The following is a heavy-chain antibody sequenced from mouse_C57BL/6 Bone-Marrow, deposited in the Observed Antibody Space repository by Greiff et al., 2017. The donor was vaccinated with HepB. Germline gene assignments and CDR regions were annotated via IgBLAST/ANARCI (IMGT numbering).Heavy chain of an antibody. CDR1: GYTFTSYW. Sequence: QVQLQQPGAELVKPGASVKMSCKASGYTFTSYWITWVKQRPGQGLEWIGDIYPGSGSTNYNEKFKSKATLTVDTSSSTAYMQLSSLTSEDSAVYYCASPLITTVVATYAWFAYWGQGTLVTVAA. D-gene: IGHD1-1*01. V-gene: IGHV1-55*01. CDR2: IYPGSGST. J-gene: IGHJ3*01. CDR3: ASPLITTVVATYAWFAY.